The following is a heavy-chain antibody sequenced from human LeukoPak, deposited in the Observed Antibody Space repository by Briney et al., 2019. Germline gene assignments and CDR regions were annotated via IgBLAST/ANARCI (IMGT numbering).Heavy chain of an antibody. CDR3: ARGDYKYMDV. CDR1: GFTFSSYA. J-gene: IGHJ6*03. Sequence: QTGGSLRLSCAASGFTFSSYAMHWVRQTPGKGLDWVAVTSFDGKTQYYADSVKGRFTISRDNSKNTLYLHMDSLRGDDTAVYYCARGDYKYMDVWGKGSTVTASS. CDR2: TSFDGKTQ. V-gene: IGHV3-30*01.